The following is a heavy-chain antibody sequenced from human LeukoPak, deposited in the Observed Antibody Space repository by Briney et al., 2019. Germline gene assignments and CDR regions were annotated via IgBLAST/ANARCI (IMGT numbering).Heavy chain of an antibody. D-gene: IGHD3-22*01. CDR2: INPNSGGT. Sequence: GASVKVSCKASGYTFTGYYMHWVRQAPGQGLEWMGWINPNSGGTNYAQKFQGRVTMTRDTSISTAYMELSRLRSDDTAVYYCARAPYYYDSSGYYFEVYYFGYWGQGTLVTVSS. J-gene: IGHJ4*02. CDR3: ARAPYYYDSSGYYFEVYYFGY. V-gene: IGHV1-2*02. CDR1: GYTFTGYY.